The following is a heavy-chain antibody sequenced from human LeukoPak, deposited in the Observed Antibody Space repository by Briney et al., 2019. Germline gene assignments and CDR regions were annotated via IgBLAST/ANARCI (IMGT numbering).Heavy chain of an antibody. CDR2: ISGSGGST. J-gene: IGHJ4*02. CDR1: GCTFSSDA. V-gene: IGHV3-23*01. D-gene: IGHD5-24*01. CDR3: AKDRLATRTFDY. Sequence: PGGSLRLSCAASGCTFSSDAMSWVRKAPGKGLEGVSAISGSGGSTYYADSVKGRFTISRDNSKNTLYLQMNSLRAEDTAVYYCAKDRLATRTFDYWGQGTLVTVSS.